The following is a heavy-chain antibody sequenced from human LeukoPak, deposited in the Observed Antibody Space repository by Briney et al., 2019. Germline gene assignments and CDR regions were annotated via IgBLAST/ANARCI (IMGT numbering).Heavy chain of an antibody. V-gene: IGHV3-11*01. Sequence: PGGSLRLSCATSGFTFSDYYMSWIRQAPGKGLEWVSYISSNGRTIYYADSVKGRFTISRDNAKNSLFLQMNSLRAEVTAVYYCTSVQYFRLDYWGQGTLVTVSS. CDR3: TSVQYFRLDY. D-gene: IGHD1-1*01. CDR1: GFTFSDYY. CDR2: ISSNGRTI. J-gene: IGHJ4*01.